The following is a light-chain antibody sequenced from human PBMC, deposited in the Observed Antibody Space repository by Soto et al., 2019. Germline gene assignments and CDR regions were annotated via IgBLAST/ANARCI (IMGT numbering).Light chain of an antibody. CDR2: DVS. Sequence: QSALTQPRSVSGSPGQSVAISCTGTTSDVGGYDYVSWHQQHPGKDPELIIFDVSKRPSGVPDRFSGSKSGNTASLTISGLQAVDEADYFCCSYAGDFYVFGSGTKLTVL. CDR3: CSYAGDFYV. V-gene: IGLV2-11*01. CDR1: TSDVGGYDY. J-gene: IGLJ1*01.